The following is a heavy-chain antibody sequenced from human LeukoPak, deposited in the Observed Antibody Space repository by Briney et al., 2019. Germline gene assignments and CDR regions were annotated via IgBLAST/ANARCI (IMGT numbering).Heavy chain of an antibody. CDR3: ARGTVTTGDY. CDR1: GGSISSSSYY. V-gene: IGHV4-39*07. J-gene: IGHJ4*02. Sequence: SETLSLTCTVSGGSISSSSYYWGWIRQPPGKALEWIGNIFYSGSTYYSPSLKSRVTISLDTSRNQFSLKLNSVTAADTAVYYCARGTVTTGDYWGQGTLVTVSS. D-gene: IGHD4-17*01. CDR2: IFYSGST.